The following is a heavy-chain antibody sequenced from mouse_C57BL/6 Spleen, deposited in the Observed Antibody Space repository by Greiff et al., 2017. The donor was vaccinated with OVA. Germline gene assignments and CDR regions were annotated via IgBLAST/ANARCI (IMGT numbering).Heavy chain of an antibody. CDR3: ARAPYYYGSPYYAMDY. Sequence: QVQLQQPGAELVKPGASVKLSCKASGYTFTSYWMHWVKQRPGQGLEWIGMIHPISGSTNYNEKFKSKATLTVDKSSSTAYMQLSSLTSEDSAVYYCARAPYYYGSPYYAMDYWGQGTSVTVSS. CDR1: GYTFTSYW. CDR2: IHPISGST. V-gene: IGHV1-64*01. J-gene: IGHJ4*01. D-gene: IGHD1-1*01.